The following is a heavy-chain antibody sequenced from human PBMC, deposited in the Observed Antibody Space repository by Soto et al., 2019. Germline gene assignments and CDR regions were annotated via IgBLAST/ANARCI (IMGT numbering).Heavy chain of an antibody. D-gene: IGHD4-4*01. Sequence: SVKVSCKASGGTFSSYAISWVRQAPGQGLEWMGGIIPIFGTANYAQKFQGRVTITADESTSTAYMELSGLRSEDTAVYYCARDEAYSNYAWYYGMDVWGQGTTVTVSS. V-gene: IGHV1-69*13. CDR2: IIPIFGTA. CDR3: ARDEAYSNYAWYYGMDV. CDR1: GGTFSSYA. J-gene: IGHJ6*02.